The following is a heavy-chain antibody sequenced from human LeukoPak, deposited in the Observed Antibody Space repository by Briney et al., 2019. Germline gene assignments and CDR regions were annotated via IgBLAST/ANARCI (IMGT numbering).Heavy chain of an antibody. CDR3: ARGSGFGV. CDR2: ISSDGATT. V-gene: IGHV3-74*01. D-gene: IGHD3-9*01. J-gene: IGHJ4*02. CDR1: GFTVSTYW. Sequence: PGGSLRLSCAAPGFTVSTYWMHWVRQVPGKGLVRVSGISSDGATTHYADSVKGRFTISRDNAKNTLYLQMNSLRVEDTAVYYCARGSGFGVWGQGTLVTVSS.